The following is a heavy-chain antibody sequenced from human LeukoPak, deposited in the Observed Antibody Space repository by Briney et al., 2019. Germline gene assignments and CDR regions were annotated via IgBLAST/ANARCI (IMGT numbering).Heavy chain of an antibody. CDR3: ARDRFYCSGGSCYSEYFDY. CDR2: IIPIFGTA. Sequence: SVKVSCKASGGTFSSYAISWVRQAPGQGLEWMGGIIPIFGTANYAQKFQGRVTITADKSTSTAYMELSSLRSEDTAVYYCARDRFYCSGGSCYSEYFDYWGQGTLVTVSS. V-gene: IGHV1-69*06. CDR1: GGTFSSYA. J-gene: IGHJ4*02. D-gene: IGHD2-15*01.